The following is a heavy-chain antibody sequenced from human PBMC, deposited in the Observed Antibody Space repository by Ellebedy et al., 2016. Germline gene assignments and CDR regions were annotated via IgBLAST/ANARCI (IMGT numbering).Heavy chain of an antibody. CDR2: INAGNGNT. CDR1: GYTFTSYA. J-gene: IGHJ5*02. Sequence: ASVKVSCXASGYTFTSYAMHWVRQAPGQRLEWMGWINAGNGNTKYSQKFQGRVTITRDTSASTVYMELSSLRSEDTAVYYCAREVVPAAILPSADNWFNPWGQGTLVTVSS. CDR3: AREVVPAAILPSADNWFNP. V-gene: IGHV1-3*01. D-gene: IGHD2-2*02.